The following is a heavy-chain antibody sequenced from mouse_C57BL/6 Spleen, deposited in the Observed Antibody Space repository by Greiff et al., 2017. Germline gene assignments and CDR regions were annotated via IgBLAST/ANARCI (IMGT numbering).Heavy chain of an antibody. D-gene: IGHD3-2*02. V-gene: IGHV1-53*01. J-gene: IGHJ4*01. Sequence: QVQLKQPGTELVKPGASVKLSCKASGYTFTSYWMHWVKQRPGQGLEWIGNINPSNGGTNYNEKFKSKATLTVDKSSSTAYMQLSSLTSEDSAVYYCAREAQAHYYAMDYWGQGTSVTVSS. CDR2: INPSNGGT. CDR1: GYTFTSYW. CDR3: AREAQAHYYAMDY.